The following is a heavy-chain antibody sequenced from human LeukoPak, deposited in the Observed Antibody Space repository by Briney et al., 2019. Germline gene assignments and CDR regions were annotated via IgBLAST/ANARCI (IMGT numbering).Heavy chain of an antibody. CDR2: IYYSGST. Sequence: SETLPLTCTVSGGSISSGGYYWSWIRQHPGKGLEWIGYIYYSGSTYYNPSLKSRVTISVDTSKNQFSLKLSSVTAADTAVYYCARARDSSSWYGDYWGQGTLVTVSS. V-gene: IGHV4-30-4*08. J-gene: IGHJ4*02. CDR3: ARARDSSSWYGDY. CDR1: GGSISSGGYY. D-gene: IGHD6-13*01.